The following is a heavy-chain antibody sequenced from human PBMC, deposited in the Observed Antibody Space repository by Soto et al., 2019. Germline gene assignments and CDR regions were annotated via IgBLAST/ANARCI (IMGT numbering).Heavy chain of an antibody. V-gene: IGHV4-30-2*01. J-gene: IGHJ5*02. D-gene: IGHD4-17*01. Sequence: SETLSLTCAVSGGSISSGGYSWSWIRQPPGKGLEWIGYIYHSGSTYSNPSLKSRVTISVDRSKNQFSLKLNSVTAADTAVYYCARDYGGNPGSFDPWGQGTLVTVSS. CDR1: GGSISSGGYS. CDR2: IYHSGST. CDR3: ARDYGGNPGSFDP.